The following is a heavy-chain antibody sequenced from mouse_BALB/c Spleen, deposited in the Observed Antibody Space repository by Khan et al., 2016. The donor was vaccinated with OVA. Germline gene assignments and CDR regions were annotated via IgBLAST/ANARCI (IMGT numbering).Heavy chain of an antibody. J-gene: IGHJ3*01. CDR3: VRDGAYHRNDGWFAY. Sequence: QVQLKQSGAELARPGASVKMSCKASGYTFTSYTIHWIKLRPGQGLEWIGYINPSNGYTNYNQKFRDKATLTADKSSPTAYMQLSSLTSDDSAVYNSVRDGAYHRNDGWFAYWGQGTLVTVSA. CDR1: GYTFTSYT. D-gene: IGHD2-14*01. V-gene: IGHV1-4*01. CDR2: INPSNGYT.